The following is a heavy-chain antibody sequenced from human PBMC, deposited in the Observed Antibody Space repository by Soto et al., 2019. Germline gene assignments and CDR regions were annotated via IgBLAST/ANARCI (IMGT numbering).Heavy chain of an antibody. D-gene: IGHD2-2*01. CDR1: GGSISSGGYS. Sequence: QLQLQESGSGLVKPSQTLSLTCAVSGGSISSGGYSGSWIRQPPGKGLEWIGKIYHSGSSYYNPSLPSRVTISADRSKHLFSLKLSSVTAADTAVYYCDRSTARGFGYFDLWGRGSLVTVSS. J-gene: IGHJ2*01. V-gene: IGHV4-30-2*01. CDR3: DRSTARGFGYFDL. CDR2: IYHSGSS.